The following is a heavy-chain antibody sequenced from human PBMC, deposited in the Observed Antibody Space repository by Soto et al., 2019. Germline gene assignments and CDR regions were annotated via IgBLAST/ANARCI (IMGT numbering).Heavy chain of an antibody. CDR1: GGSISSSSYY. D-gene: IGHD3-10*01. J-gene: IGHJ4*02. Sequence: QLQLQESGPGLVKPSETLSLTCTVSGGSISSSSYYWGWIRQPPGKGLEWFGSIYYSGSTYYNPSRKSRVTICVDTSTNQLSLKLSSVTAADTAVYYCATLWFGEADYWGQGTLVTVSS. V-gene: IGHV4-39*01. CDR2: IYYSGST. CDR3: ATLWFGEADY.